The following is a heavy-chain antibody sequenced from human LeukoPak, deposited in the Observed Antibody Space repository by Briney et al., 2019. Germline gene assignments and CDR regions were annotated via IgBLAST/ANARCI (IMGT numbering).Heavy chain of an antibody. CDR1: GFPFSDFY. V-gene: IGHV3-11*06. Sequence: GGSLRLSCTASGFPFSDFYMAWIRQPPGKGLEWVSSISSSSSYIYYADSVKGRFTISRDNAKNSLYLQMNSLRAEDTAVYYCARDVDKEYSRIDYWGQGTLVTVSS. D-gene: IGHD6-6*01. CDR3: ARDVDKEYSRIDY. J-gene: IGHJ4*02. CDR2: ISSSSSYI.